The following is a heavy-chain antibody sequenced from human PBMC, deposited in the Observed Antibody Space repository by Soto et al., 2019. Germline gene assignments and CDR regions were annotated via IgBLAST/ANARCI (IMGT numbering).Heavy chain of an antibody. J-gene: IGHJ6*02. D-gene: IGHD3-10*01. V-gene: IGHV4-61*01. CDR2: IYQSGTT. CDR3: ARGYGSGSYYNSRYYYYYYGMDV. Sequence: SETLSLTCSVSGGSVRSGSYYWTWIRQPPGKGLEWIGYIYQSGTTNYNASLKSRVTISIDTSKNQFFLKLSSVTAADTAVYYCARGYGSGSYYNSRYYYYYYGMDVWGQGTTVTVSS. CDR1: GGSVRSGSYY.